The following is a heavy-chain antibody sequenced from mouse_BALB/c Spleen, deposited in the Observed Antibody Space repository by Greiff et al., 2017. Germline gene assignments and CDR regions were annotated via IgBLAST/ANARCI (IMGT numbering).Heavy chain of an antibody. J-gene: IGHJ4*01. CDR2: INPSNGRT. Sequence: QVQLQQPGAELVKPGASVKLSCKASGYTFTSYWMHWVKQRPGQGLEWIGEINPSNGRTNYNEKFKSKATLTVDKSSSTAYMQLSSLTSEDSAVYYCARYWVYYAMDYWGQGTSVTVSS. CDR3: ARYWVYYAMDY. CDR1: GYTFTSYW. V-gene: IGHV1S81*02. D-gene: IGHD4-1*01.